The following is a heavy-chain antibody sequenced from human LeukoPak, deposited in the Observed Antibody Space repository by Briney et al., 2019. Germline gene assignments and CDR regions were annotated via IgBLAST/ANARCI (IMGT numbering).Heavy chain of an antibody. CDR1: GFTFSNYA. D-gene: IGHD6-19*01. J-gene: IGHJ4*02. CDR3: AKKYSSGWYSYFDY. V-gene: IGHV3-23*01. CDR2: ISPNGVIT. Sequence: QTGGSVRLSCAASGFTFSNYAMSWVRQAPRKGLEWVSGISPNGVITYYADSVKGRFTISRDNSKGTVYLQMNSLRPEDTAVYYCAKKYSSGWYSYFDYWGQGTLVTVSS.